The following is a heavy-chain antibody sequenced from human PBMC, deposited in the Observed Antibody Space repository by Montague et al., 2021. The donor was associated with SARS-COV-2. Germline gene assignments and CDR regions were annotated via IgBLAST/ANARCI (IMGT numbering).Heavy chain of an antibody. D-gene: IGHD3-16*02. J-gene: IGHJ3*02. CDR1: GQCCSEEY. V-gene: IGHV4-34*01. CDR2: VDHRGSS. Sequence: SETLSLTCAGDGQCCSEEYRRRTGQPPGELQERTGDVDHRGSSNYNPSLQSRLTISVDRSKNQFSLRLTSVTAADTAVYYCARGQVTVSGVLIMLPAAGPLDSWGLGTKVTVSS. CDR3: ARGQVTVSGVLIMLPAAGPLDS.